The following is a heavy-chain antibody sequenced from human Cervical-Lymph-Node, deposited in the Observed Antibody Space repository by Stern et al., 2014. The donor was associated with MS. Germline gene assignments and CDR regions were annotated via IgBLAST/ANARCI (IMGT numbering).Heavy chain of an antibody. CDR3: AREVYYDFWSGYYGYSWFDP. D-gene: IGHD3-3*01. J-gene: IGHJ5*02. Sequence: QVQLQESGPGLVKPSQTLSLTCTVSGGSISSGSYYWSWIRQPAGKGLEWIGRIYTSGSTNYNPSLKSRVTISVDTSQNQFSLKRSSVTAADTAVYYCAREVYYDFWSGYYGYSWFDPWGQGTLVTVSS. V-gene: IGHV4-61*02. CDR1: GGSISSGSYY. CDR2: IYTSGST.